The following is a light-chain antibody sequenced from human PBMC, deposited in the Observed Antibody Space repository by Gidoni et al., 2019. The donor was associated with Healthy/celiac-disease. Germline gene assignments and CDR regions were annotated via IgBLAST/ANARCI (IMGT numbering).Light chain of an antibody. CDR3: HQSSNLPYT. CDR2: YAS. V-gene: IGKV6-21*01. Sequence: EIVLTESPDFQSVTPKEKVTITCRASQSIGRSLHGYQQKPDQSPKLLIKYASQSFSGVPSRFSGSGSGTDFTLTISSLEAEDAATYYCHQSSNLPYTFGQGTKLEIK. J-gene: IGKJ2*01. CDR1: QSIGRS.